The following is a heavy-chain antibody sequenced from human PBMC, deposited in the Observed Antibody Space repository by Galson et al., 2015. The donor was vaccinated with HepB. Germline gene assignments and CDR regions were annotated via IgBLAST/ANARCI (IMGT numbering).Heavy chain of an antibody. Sequence: SLRLSCAASGFTLSSYWMSWVRQAPGKGLEWVANIKQDGSEKYYVDSVKGRFTISRDNAKNSLYPQMNSLRAEDTAVYYCARGPEASGRYYSGDHWGQGTLVTVSS. CDR3: ARGPEASGRYYSGDH. J-gene: IGHJ4*02. V-gene: IGHV3-7*03. CDR2: IKQDGSEK. CDR1: GFTLSSYW. D-gene: IGHD3-10*01.